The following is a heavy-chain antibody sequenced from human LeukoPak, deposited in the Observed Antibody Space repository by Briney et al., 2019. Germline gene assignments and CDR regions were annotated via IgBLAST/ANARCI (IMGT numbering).Heavy chain of an antibody. D-gene: IGHD6-13*01. V-gene: IGHV3-23*01. CDR1: GFTFSSYA. CDR3: AKDYIRRDGYSDFDY. J-gene: IGHJ4*02. Sequence: PGGSLRLSCAASGFTFSSYAMSWVRQAPGKGLDWVSGVSDSGTGTYYADSVKGRFTISRDNSKNTLFLQMNSLRAEGTAVYYCAKDYIRRDGYSDFDYWGQGTLLTVSS. CDR2: VSDSGTGT.